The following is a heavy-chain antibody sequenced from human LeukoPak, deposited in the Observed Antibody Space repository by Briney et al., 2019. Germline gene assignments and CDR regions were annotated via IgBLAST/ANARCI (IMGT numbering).Heavy chain of an antibody. CDR1: GGSISSYY. D-gene: IGHD6-13*01. CDR2: IYYSGST. J-gene: IGHJ4*02. CDR3: ARGILAAAGRIWDY. Sequence: SETLSLTCTVSGGSISSYYWSRIRQPPGKGLEWIGYIYYSGSTNYNPSLKSRVTISVDTSKNQFSLKLSSVTAADTAVYYCARGILAAAGRIWDYWGQGTLVTVSS. V-gene: IGHV4-59*01.